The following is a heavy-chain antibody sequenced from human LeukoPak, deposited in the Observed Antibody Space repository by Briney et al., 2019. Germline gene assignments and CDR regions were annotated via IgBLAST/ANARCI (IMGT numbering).Heavy chain of an antibody. V-gene: IGHV1-69*13. CDR3: ARDRRVVPAATGAFDI. CDR2: IIPIFGTA. D-gene: IGHD2-2*01. Sequence: SVKVSCKASGGTFSSYAISWVRQAPGQGLEWMGGIIPIFGTANYAQKFQGRVTITADESTSTAYMELSSLRSEDTAVYYCARDRRVVPAATGAFDIWGQGTMVTVPS. J-gene: IGHJ3*02. CDR1: GGTFSSYA.